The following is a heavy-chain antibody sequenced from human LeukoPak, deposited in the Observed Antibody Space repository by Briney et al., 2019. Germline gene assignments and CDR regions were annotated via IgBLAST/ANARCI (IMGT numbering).Heavy chain of an antibody. J-gene: IGHJ6*04. CDR2: ISYDGSNK. Sequence: GRSLRLSCAASGFTFSSYAMHWVRQAPGKGLEWVAVISYDGSNKYYADSVKGRFTISRDNSKNTLYLQMNSLRAEDTAVYYCARVYRNEEDFWTPNNYMDVWGKGTTVTVSS. CDR3: ARVYRNEEDFWTPNNYMDV. D-gene: IGHD3/OR15-3a*01. CDR1: GFTFSSYA. V-gene: IGHV3-30-3*01.